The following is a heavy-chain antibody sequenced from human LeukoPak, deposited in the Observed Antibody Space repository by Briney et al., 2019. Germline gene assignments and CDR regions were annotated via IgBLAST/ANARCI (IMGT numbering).Heavy chain of an antibody. CDR3: ARDEGGYSYGDFDY. J-gene: IGHJ4*02. Sequence: ASVKVSCKASGYTFTGYYMHWVRQAPGQGLEWMGWINPNSGGTNYAQKFQGRVTMTRDTSISTAYMELSRLRSDDTAVYYCARDEGGYSYGDFDYWGQGTLVTVSS. CDR2: INPNSGGT. V-gene: IGHV1-2*02. D-gene: IGHD5-18*01. CDR1: GYTFTGYY.